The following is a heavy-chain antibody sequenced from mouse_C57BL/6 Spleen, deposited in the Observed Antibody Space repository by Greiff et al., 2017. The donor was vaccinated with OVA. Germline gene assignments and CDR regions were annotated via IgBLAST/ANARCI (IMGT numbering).Heavy chain of an antibody. J-gene: IGHJ2*01. Sequence: DVMLVESGGDLVKPGGSLKLSCAASGFTFSSYGMSWVRQTPDKRLEWVATISSGGSYTYYPDSVKGRFTISRDNAKNTLYLQMSSLKSEDTAMYYCARRDYYGSSPLDYWGQGTTLTVSS. V-gene: IGHV5-6*02. D-gene: IGHD1-1*01. CDR2: ISSGGSYT. CDR1: GFTFSSYG. CDR3: ARRDYYGSSPLDY.